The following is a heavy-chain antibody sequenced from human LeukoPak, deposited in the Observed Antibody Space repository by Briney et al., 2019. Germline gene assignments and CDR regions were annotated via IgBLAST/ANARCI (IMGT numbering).Heavy chain of an antibody. CDR2: ISAYNGNT. CDR1: GYTFTSYG. V-gene: IGHV1-18*01. CDR3: ARVPITIFGVVQPDFDY. Sequence: ASVTVSCKASGYTFTSYGISWVRQAPGQGLEWMGWISAYNGNTNYAQKLQGRVTMTTDTSTSTAYMELRSLRSDDTAVYYCARVPITIFGVVQPDFDYWGQGTLVTVSS. D-gene: IGHD3-3*01. J-gene: IGHJ4*02.